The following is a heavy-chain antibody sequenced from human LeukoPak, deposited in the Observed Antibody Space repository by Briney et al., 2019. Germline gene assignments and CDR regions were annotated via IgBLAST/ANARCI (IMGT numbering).Heavy chain of an antibody. CDR2: IYSGGST. V-gene: IGHV3-53*01. CDR3: HSQEYSGYDYFDY. J-gene: IGHJ4*02. Sequence: GGSLRLSCAASGFTVSSNYMSWVRQAPGKGLEWVSVIYSGGSTYYADSVKGRFTISRDNSKNTLYLQMNSLRAEDTAVYYCHSQEYSGYDYFDYWGQGTLVTVSS. CDR1: GFTVSSNY. D-gene: IGHD5-12*01.